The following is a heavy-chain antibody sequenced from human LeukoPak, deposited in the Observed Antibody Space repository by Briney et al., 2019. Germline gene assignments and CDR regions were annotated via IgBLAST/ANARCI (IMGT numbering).Heavy chain of an antibody. CDR3: ARSEHIVVVTASGYYGMDV. D-gene: IGHD2-21*02. J-gene: IGHJ6*02. V-gene: IGHV1-69*04. CDR1: GGTFSGYA. Sequence: ASVKVSCKASGGTFSGYALNWVRQAPGQGLEWMGRIIPMLITNYAQKFQGRVTITADKSTSTAYMELSSLRSEDTAVYYCARSEHIVVVTASGYYGMDVWGQGTTVTVSS. CDR2: IIPMLIT.